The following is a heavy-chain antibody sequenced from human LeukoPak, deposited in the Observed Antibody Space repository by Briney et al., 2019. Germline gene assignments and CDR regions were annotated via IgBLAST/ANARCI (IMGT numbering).Heavy chain of an antibody. D-gene: IGHD3-10*01. CDR3: ARGTPYGSGSSLFDY. Sequence: SETLSLTCTVSGGSISSYYWSWIRQPAGKGLEWIGRIYTSGSTNYNPSLKSRVTMSVDTSKNQFSLKLSSVTAADTAMYYCARGTPYGSGSSLFDYWGQGTLVTVSS. CDR2: IYTSGST. J-gene: IGHJ4*02. V-gene: IGHV4-4*07. CDR1: GGSISSYY.